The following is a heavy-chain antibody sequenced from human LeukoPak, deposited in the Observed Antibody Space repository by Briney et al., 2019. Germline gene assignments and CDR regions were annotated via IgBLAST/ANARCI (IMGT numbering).Heavy chain of an antibody. J-gene: IGHJ5*02. CDR2: IYTSGST. CDR1: GGSISSGSYY. V-gene: IGHV4-61*02. Sequence: SQTLSLTCTVSGGSISSGSYYWSWIRQPPGKGLEWIGRIYTSGSTHYNPALKSRVTISVDTSKNQFSLKLSSVTAADTAVYYCARAGITGTTRFDPWGQGTLVTVSS. D-gene: IGHD1-7*01. CDR3: ARAGITGTTRFDP.